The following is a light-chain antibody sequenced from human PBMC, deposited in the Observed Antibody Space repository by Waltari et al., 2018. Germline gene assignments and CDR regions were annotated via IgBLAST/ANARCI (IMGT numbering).Light chain of an antibody. CDR3: QQSYSTSPYT. J-gene: IGKJ2*01. V-gene: IGKV1-39*01. CDR2: AAS. Sequence: DIQMTQSPSSLSASVGDRVTITCRASQSISSYLNWYQQKPGKAPNLLIYAASSLQSGVPSRFSGSGSGIDFTLTISSLQPEDFATYYCQQSYSTSPYTFGQGTKLEIK. CDR1: QSISSY.